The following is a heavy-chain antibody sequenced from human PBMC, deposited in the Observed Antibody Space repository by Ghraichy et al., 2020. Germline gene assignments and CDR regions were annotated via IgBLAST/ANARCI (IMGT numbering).Heavy chain of an antibody. V-gene: IGHV6-1*01. CDR3: ARVLSTRAYSSGWGDFDY. J-gene: IGHJ4*02. CDR1: GDSVSSNSAA. D-gene: IGHD6-19*01. Sequence: ISGDSVSSNSAAWNWIRQSPSRGLEWLGRTYYRSKWYNDYAVSVKSRITINPDTSKNQFSLQLNSVTPEDTAVYYCARVLSTRAYSSGWGDFDYWGQGTLVTVSS. CDR2: TYYRSKWYN.